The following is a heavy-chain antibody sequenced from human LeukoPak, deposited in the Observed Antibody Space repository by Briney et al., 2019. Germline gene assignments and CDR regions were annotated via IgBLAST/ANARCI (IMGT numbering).Heavy chain of an antibody. V-gene: IGHV1-8*03. CDR1: GYTFISHN. Sequence: ASVKVSCKTSGYTFISHNINWVRQATGQGLEWMGWMDPNSGNTGYAQKFQGKVTITRNTSISTAYMELSSLRSEDTAVYYCARGTIGSHDYWGQGTLVTVSS. D-gene: IGHD3-10*01. CDR3: ARGTIGSHDY. CDR2: MDPNSGNT. J-gene: IGHJ4*02.